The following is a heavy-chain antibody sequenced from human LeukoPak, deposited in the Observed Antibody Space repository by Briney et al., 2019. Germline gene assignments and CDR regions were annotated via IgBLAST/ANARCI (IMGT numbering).Heavy chain of an antibody. V-gene: IGHV3-23*01. J-gene: IGHJ4*02. CDR3: AKNIPNPPGN. Sequence: PGGTLRLSCAASGFTFSTYGMSWVRQAPGKGLEWVSTISGSGGSTYYADSVKGRFTISRDNSKNTLYLQMNSLRAEDTAVYYCAKNIPNPPGNWGQGTLVTVSS. CDR1: GFTFSTYG. D-gene: IGHD2-21*01. CDR2: ISGSGGST.